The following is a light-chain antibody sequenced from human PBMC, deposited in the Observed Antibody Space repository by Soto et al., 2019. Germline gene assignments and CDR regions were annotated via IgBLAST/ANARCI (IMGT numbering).Light chain of an antibody. CDR3: QQTSSCPLT. CDR2: AAS. CDR1: QWITRW. V-gene: IGKV1-12*01. Sequence: DIPMTQAPASVYASGGDRVTITWRASQWITRWLAWYQQKPGRAPKLLIYAASSLQSGFPSRFSGSGSGRDFTLTISSLQPEDFATYFCQQTSSCPLTFGGGTKVEIK. J-gene: IGKJ4*01.